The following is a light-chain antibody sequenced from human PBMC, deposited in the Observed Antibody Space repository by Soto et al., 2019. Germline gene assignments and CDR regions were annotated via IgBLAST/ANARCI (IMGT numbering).Light chain of an antibody. Sequence: QSALTQPASVSGSLGQSITISCVGTGGDIGDYNYVSWYQQHPGKVPKVIIYDVSNRPSGVSYRFSGTKSGNTASLTVSGLQAEDEADYYCCSYTRSGTLIFGTGTKVTVL. J-gene: IGLJ1*01. CDR1: GGDIGDYNY. CDR2: DVS. CDR3: CSYTRSGTLI. V-gene: IGLV2-14*01.